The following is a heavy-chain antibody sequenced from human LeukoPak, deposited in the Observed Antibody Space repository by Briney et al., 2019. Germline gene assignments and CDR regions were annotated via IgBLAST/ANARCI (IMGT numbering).Heavy chain of an antibody. J-gene: IGHJ5*02. V-gene: IGHV4-31*03. Sequence: SETLSLTCTVSGVSISSGGYYWSWIRQHPGKGLEWIGYIYYSGSTYYNPSLKSRVTISVDTSKNQFSLKLSSVTAADTAVYYCARGHSLGIAARLWFDPWGQGTLVTVSS. CDR2: IYYSGST. D-gene: IGHD6-6*01. CDR3: ARGHSLGIAARLWFDP. CDR1: GVSISSGGYY.